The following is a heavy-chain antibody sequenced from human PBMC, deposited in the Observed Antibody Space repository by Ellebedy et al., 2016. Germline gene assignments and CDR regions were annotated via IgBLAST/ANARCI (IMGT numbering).Heavy chain of an antibody. CDR3: ARGWRGVQGNSIYYYYGIDV. CDR2: MYSSGAT. V-gene: IGHV4-39*07. D-gene: IGHD3-10*01. CDR1: GGSISDTKNY. Sequence: SETLSLXXSVSGGSISDTKNYWTWIRQPPGKGPEWIGPMYSSGATYYSSSLKSRVTLSLDTSKNQFSLNLRSVTAADTAIYYCARGWRGVQGNSIYYYYGIDVWGQGTTVSVSS. J-gene: IGHJ6*02.